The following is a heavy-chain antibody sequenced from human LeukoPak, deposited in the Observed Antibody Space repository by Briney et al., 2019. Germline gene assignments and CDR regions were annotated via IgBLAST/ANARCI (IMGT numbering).Heavy chain of an antibody. Sequence: PSETLSLTCTVSGGSISSYYWSWIRQPPGKGLEWIGYIYYSGSTKYNPSLKGRVTISVDASKTQFSLKLNSVTAADTAVYYCARGSRELYYFDYWGQGTLVTVS. CDR3: ARGSRELYYFDY. CDR2: IYYSGST. D-gene: IGHD1-7*01. CDR1: GGSISSYY. J-gene: IGHJ4*02. V-gene: IGHV4-59*01.